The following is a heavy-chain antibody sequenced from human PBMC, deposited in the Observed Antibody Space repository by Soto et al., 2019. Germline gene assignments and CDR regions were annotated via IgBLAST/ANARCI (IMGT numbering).Heavy chain of an antibody. CDR2: INHRGST. CDR1: GGSFSGYY. J-gene: IGHJ4*02. V-gene: IGHV4-34*01. D-gene: IGHD6-19*01. CDR3: ARGDSSGWYSDY. Sequence: QVQLQQWGAGLLKPSETLSLTCAVYGGSFSGYYWRWIRQPPGKGLEWIGEINHRGSTNYNPSLNSRVSLSVDTSKNQFSLRLSSVTAADTAVYYCARGDSSGWYSDYWGQGTLVTVSS.